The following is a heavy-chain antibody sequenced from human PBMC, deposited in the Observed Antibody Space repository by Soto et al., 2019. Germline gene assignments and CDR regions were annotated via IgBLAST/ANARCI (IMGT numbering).Heavy chain of an antibody. V-gene: IGHV3-30-3*01. D-gene: IGHD5-12*01. CDR3: ARGALGDGYNTGWYFDL. CDR2: ISYDGSNK. Sequence: QPGGSLRLSCAASGFTFSSYAMHWVRQAPGKGLEWVAVISYDGSNKYYADSVKGRFTISRDNSKNTLYLQMNSLRAEDTAVYYCARGALGDGYNTGWYFDLWGRGTLVTVSS. CDR1: GFTFSSYA. J-gene: IGHJ2*01.